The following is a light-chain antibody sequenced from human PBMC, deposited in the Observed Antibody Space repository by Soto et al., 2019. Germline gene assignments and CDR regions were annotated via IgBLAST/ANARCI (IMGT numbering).Light chain of an antibody. CDR2: DVS. V-gene: IGLV2-14*03. J-gene: IGLJ2*01. CDR3: CSYAGSSTFV. Sequence: QSALTQPASVSGSPGQSITISCTGTSSDIGDSNYVSWYQQHPGKAPKLVIYDVSNRPSGVSNRFSGSKSGNTASLTISGLQAEDEADYYCCSYAGSSTFVFGGGTKLTVL. CDR1: SSDIGDSNY.